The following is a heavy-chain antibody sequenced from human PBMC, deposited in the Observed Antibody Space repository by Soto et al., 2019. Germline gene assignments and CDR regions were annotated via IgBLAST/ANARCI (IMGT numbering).Heavy chain of an antibody. CDR3: AREHSSPDYFYGMDV. CDR2: IIPIFGTA. D-gene: IGHD6-13*01. CDR1: EGTFTSYV. V-gene: IGHV1-69*01. J-gene: IGHJ6*02. Sequence: QVQLVQSGAEVKKTGSSVKVSCTASEGTFTSYVITWVRQAPGQGLEWMGGIIPIFGTANYAQKFQGRVTITADESTSTVYMDLSSLRSEDTAVYYCAREHSSPDYFYGMDVWGQGTTVTVSS.